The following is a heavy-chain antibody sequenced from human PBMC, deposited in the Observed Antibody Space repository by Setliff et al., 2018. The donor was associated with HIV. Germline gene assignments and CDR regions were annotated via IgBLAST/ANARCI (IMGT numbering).Heavy chain of an antibody. CDR2: ISPYNGHT. Sequence: WASVKVSCKASGYTFTTYDITWVRQAPGQGLEWLGRISPYNGHTNFAQKFQGRVTMTTDTATSTAYMEVRSLRSDDTAVYYCARTDYGGNSGGNYFDYWARDRWSPSP. CDR1: GYTFTTYD. D-gene: IGHD4-17*01. V-gene: IGHV1-18*01. J-gene: IGHJ4*02. CDR3: ARTDYGGNSGGNYFDY.